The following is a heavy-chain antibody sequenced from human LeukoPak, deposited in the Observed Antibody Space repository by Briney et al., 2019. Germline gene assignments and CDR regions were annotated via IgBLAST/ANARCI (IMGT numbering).Heavy chain of an antibody. D-gene: IGHD3-10*01. CDR1: GFSLSTSGVG. V-gene: IGHV2-5*02. CDR2: IYWDDDK. CDR3: AHSVLLWLGESDFDY. J-gene: IGHJ4*02. Sequence: SGPTLVKPTQTLTLTCTFSGFSLSTSGVGVGWIRQPPGKALEWLALIYWDDDKRYSPSLKSRLTITKDTSKNQVVLTMTNMDPVDTATYHCAHSVLLWLGESDFDYWGQGTLVTVSS.